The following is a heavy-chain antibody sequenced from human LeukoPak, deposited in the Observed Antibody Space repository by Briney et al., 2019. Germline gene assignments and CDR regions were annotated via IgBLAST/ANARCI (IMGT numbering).Heavy chain of an antibody. J-gene: IGHJ5*02. CDR3: AKGWEFRVVIPAAVS. V-gene: IGHV3-23*01. CDR1: GFTFSSYA. Sequence: GGSLRLSCAASGFTFSSYAMSWVRQAPGKGLQWVSSISGSGESTYYADSMKGRFTISRDNSKNTLSLQMNSLRAEDTAVYFCAKGWEFRVVIPAAVSWGQGTLVTVSS. CDR2: ISGSGEST. D-gene: IGHD3-3*01.